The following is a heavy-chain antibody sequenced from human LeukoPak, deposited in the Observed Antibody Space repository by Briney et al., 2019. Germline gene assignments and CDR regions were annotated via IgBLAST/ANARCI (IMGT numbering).Heavy chain of an antibody. V-gene: IGHV1-69*05. CDR2: IIPIFGTA. CDR3: ARDYYGSGSYLLIYYYGMDV. D-gene: IGHD3-10*01. J-gene: IGHJ6*02. Sequence: SVKVSCKASGGTFSSYAISWVRQAPGQGLEWMGGIIPIFGTANYAQKFQGRVTITTDESTSTAYMELSSLRSDDTAVYYCARDYYGSGSYLLIYYYGMDVWGQGTTVTVSS. CDR1: GGTFSSYA.